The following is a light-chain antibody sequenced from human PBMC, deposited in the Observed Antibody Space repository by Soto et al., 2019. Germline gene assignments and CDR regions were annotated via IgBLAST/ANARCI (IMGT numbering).Light chain of an antibody. Sequence: QSVLTQPAAVSGSPGQSITITCTGTSSDVGGYKYVSWYQQHPGKAPKLLIYVVSNRPSGVSNRFSGSKAGNTASLTISGLRAEDEADYYCSSYTTTPTYRFGTATKLTVL. CDR2: VVS. J-gene: IGLJ1*01. V-gene: IGLV2-14*01. CDR1: SSDVGGYKY. CDR3: SSYTTTPTYR.